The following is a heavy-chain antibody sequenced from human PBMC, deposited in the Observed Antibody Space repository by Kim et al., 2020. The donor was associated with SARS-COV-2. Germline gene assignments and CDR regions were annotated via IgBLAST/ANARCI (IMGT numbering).Heavy chain of an antibody. CDR3: VKGGSISAAALDY. V-gene: IGHV3-64D*09. J-gene: IGHJ4*02. CDR1: GFTFSSYA. D-gene: IGHD6-13*01. Sequence: GGSLRLSCSASGFTFSSYAMHWVRQAPGKGLEYVSSINSNGGAIYYAASVKGRFTISRDNSKSTLYLQMSSLRTEDTAVYSCVKGGSISAAALDYWGQG. CDR2: INSNGGAI.